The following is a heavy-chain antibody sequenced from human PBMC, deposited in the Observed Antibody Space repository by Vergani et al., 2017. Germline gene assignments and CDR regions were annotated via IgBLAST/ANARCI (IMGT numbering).Heavy chain of an antibody. CDR2: IIPIFGTA. CDR1: GGTFSSYA. D-gene: IGHD2-2*01. CDR3: ARSLYCSSTSCYGARYYYYMDV. Sequence: QVQLVQSGAEVKKPGSSVKVSCKASGGTFSSYAISWVRQAPGQGLEWMGRIIPIFGTANYAQKFQGRVTITADESTSTAYMELSSLRSEDTAVYYCARSLYCSSTSCYGARYYYYMDVWGKGTTVTVSS. J-gene: IGHJ6*03. V-gene: IGHV1-69*18.